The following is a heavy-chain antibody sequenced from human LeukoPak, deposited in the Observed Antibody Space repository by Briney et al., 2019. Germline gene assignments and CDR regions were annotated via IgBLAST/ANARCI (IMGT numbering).Heavy chain of an antibody. J-gene: IGHJ4*02. Sequence: PGGSLRLSCAASGFTFSSYAMSWVRQAPGKGLEWVSAISGSGGSTYYADSVKGRFTISRDNSKNTLYLQMNSLRAEDTAVYYCAKDEKVGATKNRETQGGYWGQGTLVTVSS. D-gene: IGHD1-26*01. V-gene: IGHV3-23*01. CDR2: ISGSGGST. CDR1: GFTFSSYA. CDR3: AKDEKVGATKNRETQGGY.